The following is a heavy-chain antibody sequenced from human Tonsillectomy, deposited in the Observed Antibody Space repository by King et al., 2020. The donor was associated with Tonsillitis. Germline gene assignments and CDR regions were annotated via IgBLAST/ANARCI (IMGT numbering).Heavy chain of an antibody. CDR3: ASGGNIAVAGTGLLDCYGMDV. V-gene: IGHV1-24*01. J-gene: IGHJ6*02. CDR1: GYTLTELS. CDR2: FDPEDGET. D-gene: IGHD6-19*01. Sequence: QLVQSGAEVKKPGASVKVSCKVSGYTLTELSMHWVRQAPGKGLEWMGGFDPEDGETIYAQKFQGRVTMTEDTSTDTAYMELSSLRSEDTAVYYCASGGNIAVAGTGLLDCYGMDVWGQGTTVTVSS.